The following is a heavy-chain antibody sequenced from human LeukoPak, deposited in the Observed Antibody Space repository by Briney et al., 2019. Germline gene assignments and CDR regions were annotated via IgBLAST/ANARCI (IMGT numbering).Heavy chain of an antibody. J-gene: IGHJ1*01. CDR1: GFTFTSYS. CDR3: ARAYKDRSLAGKKEFFQH. CDR2: IRFTGSYI. V-gene: IGHV3-21*04. Sequence: PGGSLRLSCAASGFTFTSYSMNWVRQAPGRGLEWVSSIRFTGSYIYYADSVKGRFTISRDNANNFLYLQMNSLRAEDTALYYCARAYKDRSLAGKKEFFQHWGQGTLVTVSS. D-gene: IGHD6-19*01.